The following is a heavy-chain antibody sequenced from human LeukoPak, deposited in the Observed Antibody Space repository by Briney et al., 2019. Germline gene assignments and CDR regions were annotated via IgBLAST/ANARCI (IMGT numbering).Heavy chain of an antibody. CDR2: IYYSGTT. V-gene: IGHV4-61*05. Sequence: KPSETLSLTCTVSGGSISSSSYYWGWIRQPPGKGLEWIGYIYYSGTTKYNPSLKSRVTISVDTSKNQFSLKLNSVTAADTAVYYCARRRWGLLDYWGQGTLVTVSS. CDR1: GGSISSSSYY. D-gene: IGHD4-23*01. J-gene: IGHJ4*02. CDR3: ARRRWGLLDY.